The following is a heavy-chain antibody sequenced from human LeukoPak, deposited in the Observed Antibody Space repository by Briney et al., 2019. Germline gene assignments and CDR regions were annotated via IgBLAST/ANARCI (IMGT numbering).Heavy chain of an antibody. CDR1: GFTFSSNA. J-gene: IGHJ6*03. Sequence: PGGSLRLSCAASGFTFSSNAMSGVRQAPGKGLEWVSAISGSGVGTYYADSVKGRFTISRDNSENTLYLQMNSLRGEDTAVYYCATYYYDSSGYYPYYYYYMDVWGKGTTVIVSS. CDR3: ATYYYDSSGYYPYYYYYMDV. V-gene: IGHV3-23*01. D-gene: IGHD3-22*01. CDR2: ISGSGVGT.